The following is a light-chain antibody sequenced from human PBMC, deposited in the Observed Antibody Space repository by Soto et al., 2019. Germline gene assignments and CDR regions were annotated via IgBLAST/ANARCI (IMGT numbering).Light chain of an antibody. Sequence: QSVLTQPASVSGSPGQSITISCTGTSSDFVVYNYVSWYQHHPGKAPKLMIYEVSNRPSGISYRFSGSKSGSTASLTISGLQAEDEADYYCTSYTTSSTPVLFGGGTKLTVL. CDR2: EVS. CDR3: TSYTTSSTPVL. CDR1: SSDFVVYNY. J-gene: IGLJ2*01. V-gene: IGLV2-14*01.